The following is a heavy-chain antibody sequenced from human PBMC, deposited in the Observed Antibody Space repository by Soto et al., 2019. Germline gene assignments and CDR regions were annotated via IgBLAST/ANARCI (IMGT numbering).Heavy chain of an antibody. D-gene: IGHD3-3*01. V-gene: IGHV1-24*01. Sequence: GASVKVSCKVSGYTLTELSMHWVRQAPGKGLEWMGGFDPEDGETIYAQKFQGRVTMTEDTSTDTAYMELSSLRSEDTAVYYCSGAAMVFGDYYYGMDVWGQGTTVTVSS. CDR2: FDPEDGET. CDR1: GYTLTELS. CDR3: SGAAMVFGDYYYGMDV. J-gene: IGHJ6*02.